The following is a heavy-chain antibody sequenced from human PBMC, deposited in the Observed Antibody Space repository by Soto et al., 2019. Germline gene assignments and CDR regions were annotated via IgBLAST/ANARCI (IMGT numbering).Heavy chain of an antibody. J-gene: IGHJ5*02. CDR1: GFTFSSYW. Sequence: EVQLVESGGGLVQPGGSLRLSCAASGFTFSSYWMHWVRQAPEKGLVWVSRINSDGSSTSYADSVKGRFTISRDNAKNTLYLQVNSLRAEDTAVYCCARGGLKSYWFDPWGQGTLVTVSS. CDR2: INSDGSST. D-gene: IGHD3-10*01. CDR3: ARGGLKSYWFDP. V-gene: IGHV3-74*01.